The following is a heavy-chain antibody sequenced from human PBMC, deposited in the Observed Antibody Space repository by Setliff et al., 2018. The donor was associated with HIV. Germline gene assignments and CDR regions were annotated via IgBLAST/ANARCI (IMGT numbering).Heavy chain of an antibody. D-gene: IGHD2-8*02. V-gene: IGHV1-2*06. Sequence: ASVKVSCKASGYTFTAYYIHWVRQAPGHELQLMGRIEPSSGGTNYIQTFQGRVTITRDTSIYTVYMELTGLTSDDTAVYYCARQDHSSVNTGSLYAFDVWGQGTMVTVS. CDR3: ARQDHSSVNTGSLYAFDV. J-gene: IGHJ3*01. CDR1: GYTFTAYY. CDR2: IEPSSGGT.